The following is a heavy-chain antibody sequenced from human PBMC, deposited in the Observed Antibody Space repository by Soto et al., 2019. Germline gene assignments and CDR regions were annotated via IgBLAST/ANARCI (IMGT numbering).Heavy chain of an antibody. J-gene: IGHJ4*02. V-gene: IGHV3-33*06. CDR3: AKSGSSHEFDY. CDR2: IWVDGIKK. Sequence: GGSLRLSCAASGFTFSTYGMQWVRQAPGKGLEWVAVIWVDGIKKDYGDSVKGRFTISRDTSKNTLDLQMNSLRAEDTAVYYCAKSGSSHEFDYWGQGTPVTVSS. CDR1: GFTFSTYG. D-gene: IGHD1-26*01.